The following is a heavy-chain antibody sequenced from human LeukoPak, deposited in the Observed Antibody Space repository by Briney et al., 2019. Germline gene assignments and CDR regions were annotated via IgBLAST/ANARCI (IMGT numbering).Heavy chain of an antibody. Sequence: ASVKVSCKAPGYTFTGYYMHWVRQAPGQGLEWMGWINPNSGGTNYAQKFQGRVTMTRDTSISTAYMELSRLRSDDTAVYYCAREEGYSSSSPAGYWGQGTLVTVSS. D-gene: IGHD6-6*01. CDR2: INPNSGGT. J-gene: IGHJ4*02. V-gene: IGHV1-2*02. CDR1: GYTFTGYY. CDR3: AREEGYSSSSPAGY.